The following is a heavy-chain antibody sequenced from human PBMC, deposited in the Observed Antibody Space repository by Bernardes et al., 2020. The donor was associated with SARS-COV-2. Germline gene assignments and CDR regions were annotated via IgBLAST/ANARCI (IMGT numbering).Heavy chain of an antibody. Sequence: GSLRLSCAASGFTFKDFWMHWVRQAPGKGLVWVSLIRADGTAISYADSVKGRFTVSRVNAKDSLFLQMNSLRAEDTAVYYCARDRLEWFYDSSGVGYWGQGALVTVSS. CDR2: IRADGTAI. J-gene: IGHJ4*02. CDR3: ARDRLEWFYDSSGVGY. V-gene: IGHV3-74*01. D-gene: IGHD3-22*01. CDR1: GFTFKDFW.